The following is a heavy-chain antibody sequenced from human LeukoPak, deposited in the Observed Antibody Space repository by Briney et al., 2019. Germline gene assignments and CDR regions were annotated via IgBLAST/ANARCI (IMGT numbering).Heavy chain of an antibody. J-gene: IGHJ4*02. D-gene: IGHD6-19*01. V-gene: IGHV3-30*18. Sequence: PGGSLRLSCAASGFTFSSYGMHWVRQAPGKGLEWVAVISYDGSNKYYADSVKGRFTISRDNSKNTLYLQMNSLRAEDTAVYYCAKEHSSGWYTDIPYPTDYWGQGTLVTVSS. CDR1: GFTFSSYG. CDR3: AKEHSSGWYTDIPYPTDY. CDR2: ISYDGSNK.